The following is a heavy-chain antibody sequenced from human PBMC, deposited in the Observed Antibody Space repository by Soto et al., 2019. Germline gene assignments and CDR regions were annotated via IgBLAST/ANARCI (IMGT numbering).Heavy chain of an antibody. V-gene: IGHV1-69*01. J-gene: IGHJ4*02. CDR2: IIPIFGTA. CDR3: ARENYYDSSGYFDY. CDR1: GGTFSSYA. Sequence: QVQLVQSGAEVKKPGSSVKVSCKASGGTFSSYAISWVRQAPGQGLEWMGGIIPIFGTANYAQKFQGRVTITAAESTSTAYMELISLRSEDTAVYYCARENYYDSSGYFDYWGQGTLVTVSS. D-gene: IGHD3-22*01.